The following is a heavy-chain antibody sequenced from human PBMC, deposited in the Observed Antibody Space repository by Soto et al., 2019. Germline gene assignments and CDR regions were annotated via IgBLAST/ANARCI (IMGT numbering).Heavy chain of an antibody. J-gene: IGHJ4*02. CDR3: ARIYRRDGNKYADY. CDR2: ISASSTTV. V-gene: IGHV3-48*01. Sequence: EVQLVESGGGLVQPGESLRLSCAASEFTFSSFNKHWVRQAPGKGLEWVSYISASSTTVYYGDSVKGRFTISRDNAKNSLYLQMNSLRAEDTAVYYSARIYRRDGNKYADYWGQGTLVTVSS. CDR1: EFTFSSFN. D-gene: IGHD3-16*02.